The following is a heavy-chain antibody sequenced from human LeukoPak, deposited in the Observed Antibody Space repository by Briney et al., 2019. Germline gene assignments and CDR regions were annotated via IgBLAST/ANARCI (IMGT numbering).Heavy chain of an antibody. J-gene: IGHJ5*02. CDR1: GFAASGFPFSHAW. V-gene: IGHV3-15*01. CDR2: IKSKTDGGTT. CDR3: TTDIPYRAAEEFHP. Sequence: GGSLRLSCGASGFAASGFPFSHAWMSWVRQTPGKGLEWIGRIKSKTDGGTTDYATPVKGRFTISRDDSKSTLHLQMNSLKTEDTAVYFCTTDIPYRAAEEFHPWGQGTLVIVSS. D-gene: IGHD6-13*01.